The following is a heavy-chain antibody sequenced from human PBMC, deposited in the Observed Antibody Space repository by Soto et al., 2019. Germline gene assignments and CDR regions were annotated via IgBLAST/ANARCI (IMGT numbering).Heavy chain of an antibody. J-gene: IGHJ4*02. CDR2: ISNGGVTT. V-gene: IGHV3-23*01. CDR1: GFSFSSYA. D-gene: IGHD3-10*01. CDR3: ARVGGYDRYYFDY. Sequence: GGSLRLSCTASGFSFSSYAMYWFRQPPGKGLEWVSAISNGGVTTYYADSVKGRFTISRDNSKSTLYLQMNSLRVEDTAVYYCARVGGYDRYYFDYWGQGILVTVSS.